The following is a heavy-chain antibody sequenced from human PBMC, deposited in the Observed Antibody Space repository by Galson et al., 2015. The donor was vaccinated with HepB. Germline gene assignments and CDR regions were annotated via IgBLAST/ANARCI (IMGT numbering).Heavy chain of an antibody. V-gene: IGHV1-18*04. CDR3: AREGYSSGWF. D-gene: IGHD6-19*01. CDR2: ISGYNGNT. CDR1: GYPFTSYG. Sequence: SVKVSCKASGYPFTSYGINWVRQAPGRGLEWMGWISGYNGNTKYAQKLQGRVTMTRDTSTNTAYMEMRSLRSDDTAVYYCAREGYSSGWFWGQGTQVTVSS. J-gene: IGHJ4*02.